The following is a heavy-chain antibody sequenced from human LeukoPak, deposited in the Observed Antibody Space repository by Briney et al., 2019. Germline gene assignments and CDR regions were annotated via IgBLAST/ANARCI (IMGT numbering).Heavy chain of an antibody. CDR2: ISSSGSPI. J-gene: IGHJ4*02. V-gene: IGHV3-48*03. CDR1: GFTFSTYE. CDR3: TRGPKTGTYGDYLFGY. Sequence: GGSLRLSCAASGFTFSTYEMNWVRQAPGKGLEWISYISSSGSPIYYADSVKGRFIISRDNAKNSLYLQMNSLRAEDTAVYYCTRGPKTGTYGDYLFGYWGQGTLVTVSS. D-gene: IGHD4-17*01.